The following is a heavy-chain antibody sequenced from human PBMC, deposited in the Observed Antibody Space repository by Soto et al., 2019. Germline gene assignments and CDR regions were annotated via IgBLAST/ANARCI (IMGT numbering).Heavy chain of an antibody. CDR2: INSNGGGT. V-gene: IGHV3-64*01. Sequence: EVQLVESGGGLVQPGGSLRLSCAASGFTFSDYAMHWVRQAPGKGLEYVAAINSNGGGTYYATSVKGRFIISRDNSKNTLYRQMGSLRAEDMAVYYWARSTGGYWGQGTLVTVSS. D-gene: IGHD2-8*02. CDR3: ARSTGGY. CDR1: GFTFSDYA. J-gene: IGHJ4*02.